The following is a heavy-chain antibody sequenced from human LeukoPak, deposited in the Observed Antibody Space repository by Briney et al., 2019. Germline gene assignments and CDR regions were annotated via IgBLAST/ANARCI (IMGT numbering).Heavy chain of an antibody. D-gene: IGHD3-9*01. J-gene: IGHJ4*02. CDR1: GLTFSSSD. Sequence: PGGSLRLSCSVSGLTFSSSDMHWVRQAPGKALEYVSAITFHGRDTYYADSVNGRFTISRDNSKDTLYLQMSNLRPEDTAVYYCAKGRRRGYDILTGYYYYFDYWGQGTLVTVSS. CDR3: AKGRRRGYDILTGYYYYFDY. CDR2: ITFHGRDT. V-gene: IGHV3-64D*06.